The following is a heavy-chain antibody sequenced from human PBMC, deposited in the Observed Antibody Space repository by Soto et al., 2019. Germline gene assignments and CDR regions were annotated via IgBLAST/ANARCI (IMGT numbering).Heavy chain of an antibody. V-gene: IGHV4-31*03. J-gene: IGHJ4*02. CDR3: VGRLTPIYNSSDS. D-gene: IGHD2-8*01. CDR2: ISSSGNS. CDR1: GDSISSGTHY. Sequence: SETLSLTCTVSGDSISSGTHYWNWIRQHPGKGLEWIGYISSSGNSYYSPSLKSRVFMSVDTSKNLFSLKLSSVTAADTAIYYCVGRLTPIYNSSDSCGPGTQVTVSS.